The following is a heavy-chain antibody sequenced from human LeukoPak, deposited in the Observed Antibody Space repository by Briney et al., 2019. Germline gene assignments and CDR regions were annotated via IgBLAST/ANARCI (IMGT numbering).Heavy chain of an antibody. D-gene: IGHD3-22*01. Sequence: SETLSLTCTVSGYSISSGYYWGWIRQPPGKGLEWIGSIYHSGSTYYNPSLKSRVTISVDTSKNQFSLKLSSVTAADTAVYYCASLGGSSGYYVYYFDYWGQGTLVTVSS. CDR3: ASLGGSSGYYVYYFDY. CDR2: IYHSGST. V-gene: IGHV4-38-2*02. CDR1: GYSISSGYY. J-gene: IGHJ4*02.